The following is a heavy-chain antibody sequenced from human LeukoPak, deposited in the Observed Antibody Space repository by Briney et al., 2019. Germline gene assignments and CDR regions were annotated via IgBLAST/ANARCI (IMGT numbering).Heavy chain of an antibody. J-gene: IGHJ5*02. CDR3: ARVSGDYGDYPWFDP. CDR1: GGSISSSSYY. CDR2: IYYSGST. D-gene: IGHD4-17*01. V-gene: IGHV4-39*07. Sequence: SETLSLTCTVSGGSISSSSYYWGWIRQPPGKGLEWIGSIYYSGSTYYNPSLKSRVTISVDTSKNQFSLKLSSVTAADTAVYYCARVSGDYGDYPWFDPWGQGTLVTVSS.